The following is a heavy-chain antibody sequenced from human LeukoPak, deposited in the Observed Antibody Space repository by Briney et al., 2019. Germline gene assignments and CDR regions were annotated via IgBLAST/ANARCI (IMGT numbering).Heavy chain of an antibody. J-gene: IGHJ4*02. Sequence: SETLSLTCNVSGGAVTGSTYYWAWIRQPPGKGLEWIGGMYYSGSTFYTPSLKSRVTISVDTSKNHFSLKLTSVTAADTATYYCARHYYDNTGYYYLDYRGQGTLVTVSS. CDR1: GGAVTGSTYY. CDR3: ARHYYDNTGYYYLDY. CDR2: MYYSGST. D-gene: IGHD3-22*01. V-gene: IGHV4-39*02.